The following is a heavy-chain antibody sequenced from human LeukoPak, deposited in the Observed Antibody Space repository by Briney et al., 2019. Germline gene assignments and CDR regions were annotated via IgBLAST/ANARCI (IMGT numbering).Heavy chain of an antibody. D-gene: IGHD5-12*01. CDR3: ARDHGYAFDH. V-gene: IGHV3-48*02. CDR1: GFTSSYYS. CDR2: INSISGEI. Sequence: GGSLRLSCVASGFTSSYYSMNWVRQAPGKGLEWVSYINSISGEIWYADSVKGRFTISRDDAKNSLYLQMNSLRDEDTAVYYCARDHGYAFDHWGQGTLVTVSS. J-gene: IGHJ4*02.